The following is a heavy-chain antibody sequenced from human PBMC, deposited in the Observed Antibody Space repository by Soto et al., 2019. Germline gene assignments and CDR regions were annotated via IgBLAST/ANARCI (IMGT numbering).Heavy chain of an antibody. CDR3: AFCLGTTSYYSGMDV. J-gene: IGHJ6*02. D-gene: IGHD1-1*01. V-gene: IGHV1-69*02. Sequence: QVQLVQSGAEVKKPGSSVKVSCKASGGTFSSYTISWVRQAPGQGLEWMGRIIPILGIANYAQKFQGRVTIPADKSTSTAYMELSSLRSEDTAVYYCAFCLGTTSYYSGMDVWGQGTTVTVSS. CDR1: GGTFSSYT. CDR2: IIPILGIA.